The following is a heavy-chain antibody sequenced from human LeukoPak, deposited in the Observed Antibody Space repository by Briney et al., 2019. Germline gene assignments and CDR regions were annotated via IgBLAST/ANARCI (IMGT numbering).Heavy chain of an antibody. D-gene: IGHD3-10*01. CDR2: IYYSGST. CDR1: GGSISSYY. V-gene: IGHV4-59*08. Sequence: SETLSLTCTVSGGSISSYYWSWIRQPPGKGLEWIGYIYYSGSTNYNPSLKSRVNISVDTSKNQFSLKLSSVTAADTAVYYCARAQVHMFRGVIILYYFDYWGQGTLVTVSS. J-gene: IGHJ4*02. CDR3: ARAQVHMFRGVIILYYFDY.